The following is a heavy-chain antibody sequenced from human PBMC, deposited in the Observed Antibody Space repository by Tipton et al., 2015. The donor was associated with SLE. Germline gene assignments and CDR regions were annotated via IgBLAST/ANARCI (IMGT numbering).Heavy chain of an antibody. D-gene: IGHD2-2*01. CDR1: GGSITSYY. CDR2: IYYSGST. V-gene: IGHV4-59*12. Sequence: TLSLTCSVSGGSITSYYWSWIRQPPGKGLEWIGYIYYSGSTYYNPSLKSRITISVDTSKNQFSLKLSSVTAADTAVYYCARDLGYCSSSSCSDAFDIWGQGTMVTVSS. J-gene: IGHJ3*02. CDR3: ARDLGYCSSSSCSDAFDI.